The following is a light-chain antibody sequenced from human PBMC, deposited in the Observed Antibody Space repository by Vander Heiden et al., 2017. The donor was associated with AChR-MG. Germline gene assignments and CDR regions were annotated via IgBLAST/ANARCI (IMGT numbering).Light chain of an antibody. V-gene: IGKV3-15*01. CDR2: GAA. CDR3: QKYNNRPSVT. Sequence: EIVMTQSPATLSVSPGERATPSCRARQSVSSNLAWYHQKPGQPPRHLIYGAATRATGIPARFIGGGSGTEFTLTISSLQSEDFAVFYCQKYNNRPSVTFGQGTKLEIK. J-gene: IGKJ2*01. CDR1: QSVSSN.